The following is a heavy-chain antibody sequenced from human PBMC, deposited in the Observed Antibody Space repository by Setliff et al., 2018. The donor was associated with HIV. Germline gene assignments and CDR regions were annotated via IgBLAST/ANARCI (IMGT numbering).Heavy chain of an antibody. CDR3: ASIELAAMVPVDY. J-gene: IGHJ4*02. CDR2: ISSSSSYYI. D-gene: IGHD5-18*01. Sequence: PGGSLRLSCAASGFTFSDYYMSWIRQAPGKGLEWVSYISSSSSYYIYYADSVKGRFTISRDNAKNSLFLQMNSLRAEDTAVYYCASIELAAMVPVDYWGQGTLVTVSS. CDR1: GFTFSDYY. V-gene: IGHV3-11*06.